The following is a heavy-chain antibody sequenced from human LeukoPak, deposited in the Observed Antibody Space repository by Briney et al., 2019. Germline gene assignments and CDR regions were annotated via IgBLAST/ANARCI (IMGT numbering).Heavy chain of an antibody. CDR2: ISGSGGST. V-gene: IGHV3-23*01. Sequence: HPGGSLRLSSAASGFTFSSYAMSWVRQAPGKGLEWVSAISGSGGSTYYADSVKGPFTISRDNSKNTLYLQMNSLRAEDTAVYYCAEDLSGYSYGYVSDYWGQGTLVTVSS. CDR3: AEDLSGYSYGYVSDY. CDR1: GFTFSSYA. J-gene: IGHJ4*02. D-gene: IGHD5-18*01.